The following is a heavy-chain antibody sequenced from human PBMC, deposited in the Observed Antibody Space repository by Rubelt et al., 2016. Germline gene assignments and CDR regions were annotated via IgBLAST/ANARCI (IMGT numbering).Heavy chain of an antibody. V-gene: IGHV4-34*01. CDR3: ARVVLGSGYEEY. CDR2: INHSGST. CDR1: GGSFSGYY. D-gene: IGHD5-12*01. J-gene: IGHJ4*01. Sequence: QVQLQQWGAGLLKPSETLSLTRAVYGGSFSGYYWSWIRQAPGTGLEWIGEINHSGSTNYNPSLKSRVAISVDTSKNQFSRKLTSVSAADTAVYYCARVVLGSGYEEYWGHGTLVTVSS.